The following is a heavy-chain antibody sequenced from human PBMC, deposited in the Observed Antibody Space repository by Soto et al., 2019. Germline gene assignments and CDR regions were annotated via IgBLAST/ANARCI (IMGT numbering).Heavy chain of an antibody. CDR2: ISGSGGST. CDR1: GFTFSSYA. V-gene: IGHV3-23*01. J-gene: IGHJ5*02. D-gene: IGHD6-13*01. Sequence: EVQLLESGGGLVQAGGSLRLSCAASGFTFSSYAMSWVRQAPGKGLEWVSAISGSGGSTYYADSVKGRFTISRDNSKNTLYLQMNSLRAEDTAVYYCAKDLGVAAAGPGDWFDPWGQGTLVTVSS. CDR3: AKDLGVAAAGPGDWFDP.